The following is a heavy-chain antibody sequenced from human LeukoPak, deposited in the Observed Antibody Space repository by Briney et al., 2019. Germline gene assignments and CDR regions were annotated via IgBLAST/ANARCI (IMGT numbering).Heavy chain of an antibody. CDR2: IDWDDDK. V-gene: IGHV2-70*11. CDR1: GFSLSTSGMC. CDR3: ARIVDYYGSGSYSYAFDI. D-gene: IGHD3-10*01. Sequence: ESGPTLVKPTQTLTLTCTFSGFSLSTSGMCVSWIRQPPGKALEWLARIDWDDDKYYSTSLKTRLTISKDTSKNQVVLTMTNMDPVDTATYYCARIVDYYGSGSYSYAFDIWGQGTMVTASS. J-gene: IGHJ3*02.